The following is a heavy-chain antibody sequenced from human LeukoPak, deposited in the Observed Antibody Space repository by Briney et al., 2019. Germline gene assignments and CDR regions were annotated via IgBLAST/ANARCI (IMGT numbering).Heavy chain of an antibody. J-gene: IGHJ4*02. CDR3: ATQVNWGSRAVFDF. D-gene: IGHD7-27*01. V-gene: IGHV4-39*01. CDR2: IDYSGKT. Sequence: SETLSLTCTVSGASISDTGYFCGWIRQPPGKGLEWIGSIDYSGKTYYNPAFKSRVTVSADTSKNQFSLKLSSVTAADTAVYYCATQVNWGSRAVFDFWGQGALVTVSS. CDR1: GASISDTGYF.